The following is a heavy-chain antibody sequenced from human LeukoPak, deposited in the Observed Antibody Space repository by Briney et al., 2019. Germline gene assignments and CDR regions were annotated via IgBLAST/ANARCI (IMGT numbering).Heavy chain of an antibody. Sequence: GGSLRLSCAAPGFTFSSYAMSWVRQAPGKGLEWVSAISGSGGSTYYADSVKGRFTIPRDNSKNTLYLQMNSLRAEDTAVYYCAKDAITMVRGVIRGGYFDYWGQGTLVTVSS. J-gene: IGHJ4*02. CDR3: AKDAITMVRGVIRGGYFDY. CDR2: ISGSGGST. D-gene: IGHD3-10*01. V-gene: IGHV3-23*01. CDR1: GFTFSSYA.